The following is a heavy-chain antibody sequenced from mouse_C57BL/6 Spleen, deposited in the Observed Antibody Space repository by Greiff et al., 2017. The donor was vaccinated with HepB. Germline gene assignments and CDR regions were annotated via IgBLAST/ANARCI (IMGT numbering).Heavy chain of an antibody. Sequence: EVKVVESGGDLVKPGGSLKLSCAASGFTFSSYGMSWVRQTPDKRLEWVATISSGGSYTYYPDSVKGRFTISRDNAKNTLYLQMSSLKSEDTAMYYCARPTTVVGYARDYWGQGTSVTVSS. CDR1: GFTFSSYG. V-gene: IGHV5-6*01. D-gene: IGHD1-1*01. CDR2: ISSGGSYT. CDR3: ARPTTVVGYARDY. J-gene: IGHJ4*01.